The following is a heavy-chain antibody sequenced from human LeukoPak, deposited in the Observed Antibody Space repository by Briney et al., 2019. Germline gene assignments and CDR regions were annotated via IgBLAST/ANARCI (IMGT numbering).Heavy chain of an antibody. Sequence: GGSLRLSCAASGSTFSSYWMHWVRQAPGKGLVWVSRINSDGSSTSYADSVKGRFTISRDNAKNTLYLQMNSLRAEDTAVYYCARAVSLYYDSSGYYYIDYWGQGTLVTVSS. D-gene: IGHD3-22*01. CDR3: ARAVSLYYDSSGYYYIDY. V-gene: IGHV3-74*01. CDR2: INSDGSST. CDR1: GSTFSSYW. J-gene: IGHJ4*02.